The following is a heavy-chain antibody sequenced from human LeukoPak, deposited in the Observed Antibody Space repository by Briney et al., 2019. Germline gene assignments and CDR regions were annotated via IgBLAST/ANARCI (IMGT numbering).Heavy chain of an antibody. J-gene: IGHJ4*02. CDR3: AKAGEGPYCGGDCYLLGY. CDR2: ISYDGSNK. D-gene: IGHD2-21*02. V-gene: IGHV3-30*18. Sequence: GGSLRLSCAASGFTFSSYGMHWVRQAPGKGLEWVAVISYDGSNKYYADSVKGRFTISRDNSKNTLYLQMNSLRAEDTAVYYCAKAGEGPYCGGDCYLLGYWGQGTLVTVSS. CDR1: GFTFSSYG.